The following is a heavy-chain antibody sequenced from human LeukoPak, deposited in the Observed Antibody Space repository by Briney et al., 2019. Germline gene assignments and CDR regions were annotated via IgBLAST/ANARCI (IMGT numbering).Heavy chain of an antibody. CDR3: AKDERNWNYNLASQTYD. V-gene: IGHV3-23*01. J-gene: IGHJ4*02. CDR2: ISGSGVST. Sequence: GGSLRLACAASGFRLSSYAMSWVRQAPGKGLEWVSAISGSGVSTYYADSVKGRFTVSRDNSKNTLYLQMSSLRAEDTAVYYCAKDERNWNYNLASQTYDWGQGTLVTVSS. CDR1: GFRLSSYA. D-gene: IGHD1-7*01.